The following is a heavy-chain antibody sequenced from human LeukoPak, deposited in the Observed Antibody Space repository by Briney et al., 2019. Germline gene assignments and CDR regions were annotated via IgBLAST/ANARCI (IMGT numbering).Heavy chain of an antibody. CDR3: ARSLHISAPFDV. V-gene: IGHV4-39*01. CDR1: GGSISSGSYY. CDR2: MYYSGST. J-gene: IGHJ4*02. Sequence: SQTLSLTCTVSGGSISSGSYYWGWIRQPPGKGLEWIGNMYYSGSTYYNPSLKSRVTISVDTSNNQFSLKLSSVTAADTAVYYCARSLHISAPFDVWGQGTLVTVSS. D-gene: IGHD2-21*01.